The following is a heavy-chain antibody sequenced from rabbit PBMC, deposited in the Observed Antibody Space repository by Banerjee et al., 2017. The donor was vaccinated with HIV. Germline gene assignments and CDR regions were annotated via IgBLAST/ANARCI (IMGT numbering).Heavy chain of an antibody. CDR2: IYSTSGTT. D-gene: IGHD4-1*01. CDR1: GFSLNNNYV. V-gene: IGHV1S45*01. CDR3: MRGEVVAGVGL. Sequence: QEQLEESGGDLVKPEGSLTLTCKASGFSLNNNYVMRWVRQAPGKGLEWIASIYSTSGTTYYATWAKGRFTISKTSSTTVTLQMTSLTAADTATYFCMRGEVVAGVGLWGQGTLVTVS. J-gene: IGHJ3*01.